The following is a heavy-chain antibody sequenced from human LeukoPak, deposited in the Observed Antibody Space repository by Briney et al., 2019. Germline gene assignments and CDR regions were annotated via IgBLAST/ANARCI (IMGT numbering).Heavy chain of an antibody. CDR3: ARGNSGSFYGFDY. Sequence: PEALSLTCMFSRGSLSRYFWCWIRPPPGRGGEGIVYIYYTGSTHYNPSLKSRVTISVDTSKDQSSQKLSSGTAADTAVYYCARGNSGSFYGFDYWAQGTLVTVSS. CDR2: IYYTGST. J-gene: IGHJ4*02. V-gene: IGHV4-59*01. D-gene: IGHD6-13*01. CDR1: RGSLSRYF.